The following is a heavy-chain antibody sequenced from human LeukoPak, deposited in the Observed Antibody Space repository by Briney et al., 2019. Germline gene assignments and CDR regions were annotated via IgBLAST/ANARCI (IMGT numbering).Heavy chain of an antibody. J-gene: IGHJ4*02. CDR2: ISSSGSDK. D-gene: IGHD4-17*01. V-gene: IGHV3-21*01. Sequence: GGSLRLSCAASGFTFSGYSMNWVRQAPGKGLEWVSTISSSGSDKYYADSVKGRFTISRDNAKNSLYLQMNSLRAEDTAVYYCASHGGTGYWGQGTLVTVSS. CDR1: GFTFSGYS. CDR3: ASHGGTGY.